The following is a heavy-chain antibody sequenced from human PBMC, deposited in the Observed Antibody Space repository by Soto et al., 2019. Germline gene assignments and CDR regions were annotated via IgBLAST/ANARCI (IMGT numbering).Heavy chain of an antibody. CDR3: ARENYYYGLDV. CDR1: GFSVSVNF. Sequence: EVQLVESGGGLIQPGGSLRLSCAASGFSVSVNFMTWVRQAPEKGLQWVSDITGAGNTNYADSVQGRFTISRDTSQNMIYLQMNSLRAEDTAMYYCARENYYYGLDVWGQGTTVTVSS. V-gene: IGHV3-53*01. CDR2: ITGAGNT. J-gene: IGHJ6*02.